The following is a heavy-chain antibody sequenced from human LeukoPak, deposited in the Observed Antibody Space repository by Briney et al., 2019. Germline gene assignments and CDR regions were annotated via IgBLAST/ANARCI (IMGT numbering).Heavy chain of an antibody. CDR1: GYTFTGYH. CDR2: INPNSGDT. J-gene: IGHJ4*02. Sequence: ASVKVSCRASGYTFTGYHIHWVRQAPGQGLEWMGRINPNSGDTNYAQNFQGRVTMTRDTSINTAYMELSRLRSDDTAVYYCAKEAQYSSSWVDYWGQGTLVTVSS. V-gene: IGHV1-2*06. CDR3: AKEAQYSSSWVDY. D-gene: IGHD6-13*01.